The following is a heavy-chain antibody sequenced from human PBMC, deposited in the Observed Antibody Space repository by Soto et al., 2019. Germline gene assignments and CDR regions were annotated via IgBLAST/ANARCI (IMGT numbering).Heavy chain of an antibody. CDR1: GFSFSNAW. V-gene: IGHV3-15*01. Sequence: QLLESGGGLVKPGGSLRLSCTASGFSFSNAWMSWVRQAPGKGLEWVGRIKTKTNGATTDYAAPVQGRFSISRDDSKNTLFLQMDSLQTEDPAVYYCTTTSIGLYFDHWGQGTLVTVSS. D-gene: IGHD3-3*01. CDR2: IKTKTNGATT. CDR3: TTTSIGLYFDH. J-gene: IGHJ4*02.